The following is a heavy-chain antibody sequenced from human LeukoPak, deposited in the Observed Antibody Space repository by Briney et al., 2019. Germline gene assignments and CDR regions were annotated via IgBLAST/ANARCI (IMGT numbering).Heavy chain of an antibody. V-gene: IGHV4-39*07. J-gene: IGHJ5*02. D-gene: IGHD2-15*01. CDR1: GGSISSSSYY. Sequence: SETLSLTCTVSGGSISSSSYYWGWIRQPPGKGLEWIGSIYYSGSTYYNPSLKSRVTISVDTSKNQFSLKLSSVTAADTAVYYCARAGIVVVAAHLGFDPWGQGTLVTVSS. CDR2: IYYSGST. CDR3: ARAGIVVVAAHLGFDP.